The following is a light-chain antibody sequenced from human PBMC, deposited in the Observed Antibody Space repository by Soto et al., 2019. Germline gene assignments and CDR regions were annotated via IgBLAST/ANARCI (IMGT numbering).Light chain of an antibody. CDR2: KTS. J-gene: IGKJ4*01. CDR1: QSINNW. V-gene: IGKV1-5*03. Sequence: DIQMTQSPSTLSASVGDRVTITCLASQSINNWLAWYQQKPGKAPKLLIYKTSDLESGVPSRFSGSGSGTEFSLTISSLQPDDFATYYCQQYKSFSLTFGGGTRVEVK. CDR3: QQYKSFSLT.